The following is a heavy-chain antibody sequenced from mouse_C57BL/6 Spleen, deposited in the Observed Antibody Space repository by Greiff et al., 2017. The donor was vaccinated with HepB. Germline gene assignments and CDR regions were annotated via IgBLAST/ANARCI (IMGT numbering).Heavy chain of an antibody. V-gene: IGHV14-3*01. CDR2: IDPANGNT. D-gene: IGHD2-3*01. Sequence: VQLKESVAELVRPGASVKLSCTASGFNIKNTYMHWVKQRPEQGLEWIGRIDPANGNTKYAPKFQGKATITADTSSNTAYLQLSSLTSEDTAIYYCATGIYDGYSSPFDYWGQGTTLTVSS. J-gene: IGHJ2*01. CDR1: GFNIKNTY. CDR3: ATGIYDGYSSPFDY.